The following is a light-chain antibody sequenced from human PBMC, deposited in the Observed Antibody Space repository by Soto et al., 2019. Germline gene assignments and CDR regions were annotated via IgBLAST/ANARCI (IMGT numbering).Light chain of an antibody. CDR2: AAS. J-gene: IGKJ3*01. CDR1: QGISSY. V-gene: IGKV1-9*01. CDR3: QQLNSYPFT. Sequence: DIQLTQSPSFLSASVGDRVTIACRASQGISSYLAWYQQKPGKAPKLLIYAASTLQSGVPSRLGGSESATEFPITISSLQPEVFENYYCQQLNSYPFTFGPGTKVDIK.